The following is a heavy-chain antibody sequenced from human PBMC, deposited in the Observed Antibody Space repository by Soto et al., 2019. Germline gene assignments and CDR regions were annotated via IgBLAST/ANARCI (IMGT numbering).Heavy chain of an antibody. D-gene: IGHD3-16*01. Sequence: PGGSLRLSCGGSGFTFANFAMTWVRQAPGKGLEWVSAISGGDGSPSYADSVKGRFTISRDNSKNTLYLHMNSLRADDTAAYYCAKWHTYNYDSLAFSGFDCWGQGTQVTVSS. CDR3: AKWHTYNYDSLAFSGFDC. CDR2: ISGGDGSP. J-gene: IGHJ4*02. CDR1: GFTFANFA. V-gene: IGHV3-23*01.